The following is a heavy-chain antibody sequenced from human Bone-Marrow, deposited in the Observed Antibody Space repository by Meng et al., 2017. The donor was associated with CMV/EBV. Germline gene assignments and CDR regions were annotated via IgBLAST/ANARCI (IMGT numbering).Heavy chain of an antibody. Sequence: SETLSLTCAVYGGSFSDYYWSWIRQPPGRGLEWIGYIDYSAYTNYNPSLESRVTISVDTAKNQFSLKLSSVTAADTAVYYCARRNPYYYYGLDVWGQGTTVTVSS. CDR1: GGSFSDYY. V-gene: IGHV4-59*01. J-gene: IGHJ6*01. CDR2: IDYSAYT. D-gene: IGHD1-14*01. CDR3: ARRNPYYYYGLDV.